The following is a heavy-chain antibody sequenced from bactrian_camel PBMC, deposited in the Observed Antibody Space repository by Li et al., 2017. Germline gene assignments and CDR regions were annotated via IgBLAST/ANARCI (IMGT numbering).Heavy chain of an antibody. CDR2: IGMDGRA. CDR1: GGTYSTYR. CDR3: AAEDCPSVFSVPSKYDY. Sequence: QLVESGGGSVQAGGSLTLSCVAFGGTYSTYRSYCMGWFRQYPGKEREGVAAIGMDGRARLADSVKGRFTISKDDSKNTLYLQMNNLQPEDTAMYYCAAEDCPSVFSVPSKYDYWGQGTQVTVS. J-gene: IGHJ4*01. D-gene: IGHD3*01. V-gene: IGHV3S57*01.